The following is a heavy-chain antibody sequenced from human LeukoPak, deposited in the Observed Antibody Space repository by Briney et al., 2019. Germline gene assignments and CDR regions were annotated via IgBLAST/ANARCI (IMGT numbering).Heavy chain of an antibody. Sequence: ASVKVSCKASGYTFTSYYMHWVRQAPGQGLEWMGIINPSGGSTSYAQKFQGRVTMTRDMSTSTVYMELSSLRSDDTAVYYCARGSITMVRGVIKYYMDVWGKGTTVTVSS. CDR1: GYTFTSYY. J-gene: IGHJ6*03. CDR2: INPSGGST. D-gene: IGHD3-10*01. V-gene: IGHV1-46*01. CDR3: ARGSITMVRGVIKYYMDV.